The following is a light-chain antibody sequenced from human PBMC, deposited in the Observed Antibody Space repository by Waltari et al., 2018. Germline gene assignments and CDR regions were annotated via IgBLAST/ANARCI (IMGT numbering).Light chain of an antibody. J-gene: IGKJ1*01. V-gene: IGKV3-15*01. CDR1: QSVSSN. CDR3: QQYDTWPRT. Sequence: EKVMTQSPATLSVSPGERATLSCRASQSVSSNLAWYQQKPGQAPRLRVYGASTRATGIPARFSGSGSGTEFTLTISSLQSDEFAVYYCQQYDTWPRTFGHGTKVEIK. CDR2: GAS.